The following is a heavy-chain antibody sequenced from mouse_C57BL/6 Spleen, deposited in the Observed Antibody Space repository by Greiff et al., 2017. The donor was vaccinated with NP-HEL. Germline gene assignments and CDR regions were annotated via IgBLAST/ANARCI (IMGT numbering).Heavy chain of an antibody. CDR2: IYPGDGDT. D-gene: IGHD1-1*01. V-gene: IGHV1-80*01. J-gene: IGHJ2*01. Sequence: QVQLQQSGAELVKPGASVKISCKASGYAFSSYWMNWVKQRPGKGLEWIGQIYPGDGDTNYNGKFKGKATLTADKSSSTAYMQLSSLTSEDSAVYFCAREDYYGSSTGYFDYWGQGTTLTVSS. CDR3: AREDYYGSSTGYFDY. CDR1: GYAFSSYW.